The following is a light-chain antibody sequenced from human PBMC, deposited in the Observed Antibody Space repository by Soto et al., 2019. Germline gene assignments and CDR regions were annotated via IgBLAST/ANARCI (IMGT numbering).Light chain of an antibody. CDR3: QHYGASPWT. J-gene: IGKJ1*01. CDR1: QSLSGNY. V-gene: IGKV3-20*01. Sequence: NVLTQSPGTLSLSPGERATLSCRASQSLSGNYLAWYQQKPGQAPRVLIYRASIRATGISDRFGGSGSGTDFTLTISRLEPEDFAVYYCQHYGASPWTFGQGTKVEIK. CDR2: RAS.